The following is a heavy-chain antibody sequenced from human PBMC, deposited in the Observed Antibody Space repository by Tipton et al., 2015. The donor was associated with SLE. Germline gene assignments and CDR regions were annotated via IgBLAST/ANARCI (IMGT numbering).Heavy chain of an antibody. V-gene: IGHV4-34*01. Sequence: TLSLTCAVYGGSFSGYYWSWIRQPPGKGLEWIGEIDHTGSTNYNPSLKSRVTISVDTSANQFSLKLSSVTAADTAVYYCARGLFGWELPYWGQGTLVTVSP. CDR2: IDHTGST. CDR3: ARGLFGWELPY. J-gene: IGHJ4*02. CDR1: GGSFSGYY. D-gene: IGHD1-26*01.